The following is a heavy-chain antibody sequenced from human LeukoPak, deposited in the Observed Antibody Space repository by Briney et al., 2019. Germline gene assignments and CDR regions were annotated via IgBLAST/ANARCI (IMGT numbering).Heavy chain of an antibody. CDR3: AKLKRVGIAPFDD. Sequence: GGSLRLSCAASGFTFSHFAMSWVRQAPGMGLHWASTISGSGNKTYDADSVKGRFTISRDNSKNTLYLQMTGLRAEDTAVYYCAKLKRVGIAPFDDWGQGTLVTVSS. CDR2: ISGSGNKT. J-gene: IGHJ4*02. D-gene: IGHD3-10*01. V-gene: IGHV3-23*01. CDR1: GFTFSHFA.